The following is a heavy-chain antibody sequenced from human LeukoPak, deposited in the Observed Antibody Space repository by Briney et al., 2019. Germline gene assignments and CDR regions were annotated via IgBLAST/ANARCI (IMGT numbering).Heavy chain of an antibody. V-gene: IGHV1-18*01. Sequence: ASVKVSCKASGYTFTSYGISWVRQAPGQGLEWMGWISAYNGNTNYAQKLQGRVTMTTDTSTSTAYMELRSLRSDDTAVYYCARAGRSRSTYDILTGYYNPPYGMDVWGQGTTVTVSS. CDR3: ARAGRSRSTYDILTGYYNPPYGMDV. D-gene: IGHD3-9*01. CDR1: GYTFTSYG. CDR2: ISAYNGNT. J-gene: IGHJ6*02.